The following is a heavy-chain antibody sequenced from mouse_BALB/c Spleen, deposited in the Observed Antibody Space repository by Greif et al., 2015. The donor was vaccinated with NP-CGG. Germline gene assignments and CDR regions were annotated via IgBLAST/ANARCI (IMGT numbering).Heavy chain of an antibody. V-gene: IGHV7-3*02. J-gene: IGHJ4*01. Sequence: EVQVVESGGGLVQPGGSLRLSCATSGFTFTDYYMSWVRQPPGKALEWLGFIRNKANGYTTEYSASVKGRFTISRDNSQSILYLQMNTLRAEYSATYYCARDYRYYAMDYWGQGTSVTVSS. CDR3: ARDYRYYAMDY. D-gene: IGHD2-14*01. CDR1: GFTFTDYY. CDR2: IRNKANGYTT.